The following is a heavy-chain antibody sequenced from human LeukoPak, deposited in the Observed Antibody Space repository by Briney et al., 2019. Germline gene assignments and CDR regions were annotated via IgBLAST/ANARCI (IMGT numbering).Heavy chain of an antibody. CDR3: VRDRELNY. J-gene: IGHJ4*02. D-gene: IGHD3-10*01. V-gene: IGHV4-59*01. CDR1: GGSISSYY. CDR2: IYYSGST. Sequence: PSETLTLTCTVSGGSISSYYWSWIRQPPGKGLEWIGYIYYSGSTNYNPSLKSRVTISVDTSRNEFSLRLTSVTAADAAVYYCVRDRELNYWGQGTLVTVSS.